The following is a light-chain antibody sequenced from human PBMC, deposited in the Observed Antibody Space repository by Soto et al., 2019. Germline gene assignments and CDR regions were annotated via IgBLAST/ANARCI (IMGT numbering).Light chain of an antibody. CDR3: QQFKNYPIT. Sequence: DIQMTQSPSSLSASVGDRVTITCRASQGVSAYLLWYQQRQGRAPKLLIYAASALHSGVPSRFSGSGSGTDFTLTISSLHPEDFAVYFCQQFKNYPITFGQGTRLQIK. J-gene: IGKJ5*01. CDR1: QGVSAY. CDR2: AAS. V-gene: IGKV1-9*01.